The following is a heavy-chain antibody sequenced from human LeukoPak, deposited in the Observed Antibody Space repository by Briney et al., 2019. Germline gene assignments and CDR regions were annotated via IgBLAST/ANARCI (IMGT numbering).Heavy chain of an antibody. Sequence: PSETLSLTCTVSGGSISSYYWSWIRQPPGKGLEWIGYIYYSGSTNYNPSLKSRVTISVDTSKNQFSLKLSSVAAADTAVYYCARSGGAIAARPGVSIVNYWGQGTLVTVSS. D-gene: IGHD6-6*01. CDR1: GGSISSYY. V-gene: IGHV4-59*01. CDR3: ARSGGAIAARPGVSIVNY. J-gene: IGHJ4*02. CDR2: IYYSGST.